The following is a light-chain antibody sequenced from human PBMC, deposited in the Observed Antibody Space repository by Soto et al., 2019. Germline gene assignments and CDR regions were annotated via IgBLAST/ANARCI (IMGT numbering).Light chain of an antibody. J-gene: IGKJ5*01. Sequence: DIQMNQSPSSLSASVGDRVTITCRASQGISPNLAWFQQKPGQAPKSLIYAASSLLSGVPARCSGSGSGTDYNLTIISLQPEDFATYYCQQYKSYPLTCGQGTRLEIK. V-gene: IGKV1-16*01. CDR2: AAS. CDR1: QGISPN. CDR3: QQYKSYPLT.